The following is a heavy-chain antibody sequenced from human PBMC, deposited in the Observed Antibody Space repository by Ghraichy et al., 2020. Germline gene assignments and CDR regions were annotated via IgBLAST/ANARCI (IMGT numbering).Heavy chain of an antibody. CDR1: GYTFTSYA. D-gene: IGHD3-3*01. CDR2: INAGNGNT. V-gene: IGHV1-3*01. Sequence: ASVKVSCKASGYTFTSYAMHWVRQAPGQRLEWMGWINAGNGNTKYSQKFQGRVTITRDTSASTAYMELSSLRSEDTAVYYCARVGSITIFGPFDYWGQGTLVTVSS. J-gene: IGHJ4*02. CDR3: ARVGSITIFGPFDY.